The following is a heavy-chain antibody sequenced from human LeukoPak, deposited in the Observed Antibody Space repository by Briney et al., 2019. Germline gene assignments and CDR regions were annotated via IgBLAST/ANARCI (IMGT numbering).Heavy chain of an antibody. CDR1: GFTFSSYG. CDR3: ASRWAQQVVSDY. D-gene: IGHD6-13*01. V-gene: IGHV3-30*03. CDR2: ISYDGKNK. J-gene: IGHJ4*02. Sequence: GRSLRLSCAASGFTFSSYGMHWVRQAPGKGLEWVAVISYDGKNKYYADAVKGRFTISRDNSKNTLYLQMNSLRPEDTAVYYCASRWAQQVVSDYWGQGTLVTVSS.